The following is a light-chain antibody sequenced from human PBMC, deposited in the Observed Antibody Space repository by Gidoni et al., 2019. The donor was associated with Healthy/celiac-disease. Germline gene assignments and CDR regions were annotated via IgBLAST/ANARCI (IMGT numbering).Light chain of an antibody. V-gene: IGKV1-27*01. CDR1: QRISNY. Sequence: DIQMTQSPSSLSASVGDRVTITCRASQRISNYLAWYQQKPGKVPKLLIYAASTLQSGVPSRFSGSGSGTDFTLTISSLQPEDVATYYCQKYNSASLTFGEGTKVEIK. CDR3: QKYNSASLT. CDR2: AAS. J-gene: IGKJ4*01.